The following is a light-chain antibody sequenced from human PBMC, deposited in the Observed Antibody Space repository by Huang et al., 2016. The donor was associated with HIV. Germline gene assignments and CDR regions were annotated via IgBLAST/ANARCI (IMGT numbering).Light chain of an antibody. Sequence: EVVMTQSPATLSMSPGERATLSCRASQSISNNFAWYQQKPGQAPRLLIHGASTRATGSAARFSGTGSGTEFTLSINSLQSEDFAVYYCQQYNKWPPLTFGGGTKVEI. CDR2: GAS. CDR1: QSISNN. V-gene: IGKV3-15*01. J-gene: IGKJ4*01. CDR3: QQYNKWPPLT.